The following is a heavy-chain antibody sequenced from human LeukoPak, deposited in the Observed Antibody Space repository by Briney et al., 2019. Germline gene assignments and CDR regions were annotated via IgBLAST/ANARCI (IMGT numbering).Heavy chain of an antibody. CDR2: INHSGST. V-gene: IGHV4-34*01. CDR1: GGSFSGYY. Sequence: SETLSLTCAVYGGSFSGYYWSWIRQPPGKGLEWIGEINHSGSTNYNPSLKSRVTISVDMSKNQFSLKLSSVTAADTAVYYCARGLDVLLWFGELSGAFDIWGQGTMVTVSS. D-gene: IGHD3-10*01. J-gene: IGHJ3*02. CDR3: ARGLDVLLWFGELSGAFDI.